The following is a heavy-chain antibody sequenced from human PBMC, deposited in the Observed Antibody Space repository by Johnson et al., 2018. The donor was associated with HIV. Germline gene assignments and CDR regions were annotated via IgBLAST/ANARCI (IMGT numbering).Heavy chain of an antibody. CDR2: IKQDGSEK. D-gene: IGHD1-26*01. J-gene: IGHJ3*02. CDR1: GFTFSIYW. Sequence: VLLVESGGGLVQPGGSLRLSCAASGFTFSIYWMTWVRQAPRKGLEWVANIKQDGSEKYYVDSVKGRFTISRDNAKNSLYLQMKSLRVEDTAVYDCARVRVGAFDIWGQGTMVTVSS. V-gene: IGHV3-7*03. CDR3: ARVRVGAFDI.